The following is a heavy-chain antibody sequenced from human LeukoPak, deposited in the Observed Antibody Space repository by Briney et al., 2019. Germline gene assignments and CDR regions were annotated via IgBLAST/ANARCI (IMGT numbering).Heavy chain of an antibody. CDR2: ISWNSGSI. D-gene: IGHD5-18*01. J-gene: IGHJ6*02. Sequence: GRSLRLSCAASGFTFDDYAMHWVRQAPGKGLEWASGISWNSGSIGYADSVKGRFTISRDNAKNSLYLQMNSLRAEDTALYYCAKDIGYSYGMDVWGQGTTVTVSS. CDR3: AKDIGYSYGMDV. V-gene: IGHV3-9*01. CDR1: GFTFDDYA.